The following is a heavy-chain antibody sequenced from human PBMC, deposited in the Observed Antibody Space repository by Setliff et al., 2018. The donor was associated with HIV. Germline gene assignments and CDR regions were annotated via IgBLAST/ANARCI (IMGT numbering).Heavy chain of an antibody. CDR2: INHSGST. V-gene: IGHV4-34*01. CDR1: GGSFSGYY. CDR3: ARGRITMVRGVSNWFDP. D-gene: IGHD3-10*01. J-gene: IGHJ5*02. Sequence: SETLSLTCAVYGGSFSGYYWSWIRQPPGKGLEWIGEINHSGSTNYNPSLKSRVTISVDTSKNQFSLKLSSVTAADTAVYYCARGRITMVRGVSNWFDPWGQGTLVTV.